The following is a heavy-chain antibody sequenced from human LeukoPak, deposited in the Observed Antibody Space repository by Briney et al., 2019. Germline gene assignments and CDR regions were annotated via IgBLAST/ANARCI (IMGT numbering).Heavy chain of an antibody. D-gene: IGHD3-3*01. CDR2: IGRGSNTL. CDR3: ARDRSPNYDFWSGYFVDAFDI. CDR1: GFTFSDDY. V-gene: IGHV3-11*01. Sequence: GGSLRLSCTASGFTFSDDYMNWIRQAPGQGLEWVSYIGRGSNTLYYKPSVKGRFTISRDDAKNTLYLEMSSLRAEDTAVYYCARDRSPNYDFWSGYFVDAFDIWGQGTMVTVSS. J-gene: IGHJ3*02.